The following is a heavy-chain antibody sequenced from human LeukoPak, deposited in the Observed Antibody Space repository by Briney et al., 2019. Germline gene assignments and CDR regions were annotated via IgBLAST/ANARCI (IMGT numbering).Heavy chain of an antibody. J-gene: IGHJ4*02. CDR1: GFTFSSYG. Sequence: GGSLRLSCAASGFTFSSYGMHWVRQAPGKGLEWVSSISSSSYIYYADSVKGRFTISRDNAKNSLYLQMNGLRAEDTAVYYCARGREAVAVHFDYWGQGTLVTVSS. CDR3: ARGREAVAVHFDY. V-gene: IGHV3-21*01. D-gene: IGHD6-19*01. CDR2: ISSSSYI.